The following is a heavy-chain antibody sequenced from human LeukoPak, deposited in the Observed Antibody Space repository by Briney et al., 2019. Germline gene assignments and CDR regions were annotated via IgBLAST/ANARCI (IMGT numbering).Heavy chain of an antibody. Sequence: GGSLRLSCAASGFTFSSYAMSWVRQAPGKGLEWVSAISGSGGSTYYADSVKGRFTISRDNSKNTLYPQMNSLRAEDTAVYYCAKSSSTSWYKGHAFDIWGQGTMVTVSS. CDR3: AKSSSTSWYKGHAFDI. CDR1: GFTFSSYA. V-gene: IGHV3-23*01. D-gene: IGHD2-2*02. J-gene: IGHJ3*02. CDR2: ISGSGGST.